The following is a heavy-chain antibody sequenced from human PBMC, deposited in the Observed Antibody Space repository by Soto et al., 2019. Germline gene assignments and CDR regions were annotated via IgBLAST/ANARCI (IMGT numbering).Heavy chain of an antibody. CDR2: ISYDVSNK. Sequence: GGSLRLSCAASGFTFSSYGMHWVRQAPGKGLEWVAVISYDVSNKYYADSVKGRFTISRDNSKNTLYLQMNSLRAEDTAVYYCAKVLGYYDSSGPAGGAFDIWGQGTMVTVSS. J-gene: IGHJ3*02. CDR1: GFTFSSYG. V-gene: IGHV3-30*18. D-gene: IGHD3-22*01. CDR3: AKVLGYYDSSGPAGGAFDI.